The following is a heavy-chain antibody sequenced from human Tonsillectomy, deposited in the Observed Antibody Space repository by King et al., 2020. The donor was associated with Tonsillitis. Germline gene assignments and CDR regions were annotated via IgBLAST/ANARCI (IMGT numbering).Heavy chain of an antibody. V-gene: IGHV3-9*01. CDR3: AKDIRDYLYGMDV. D-gene: IGHD3-10*01. CDR2: ISWNSGSI. J-gene: IGHJ6*02. Sequence: VQLVESGGGLVQPGRSLRLSCAASGFTFDDYAMHWVRQAPGKGLEWVSGISWNSGSIGYADSVKGRFTISRDNAKNSLYLQTNSLRTEDTALYYCAKDIRDYLYGMDVWGQGTTVTVSS. CDR1: GFTFDDYA.